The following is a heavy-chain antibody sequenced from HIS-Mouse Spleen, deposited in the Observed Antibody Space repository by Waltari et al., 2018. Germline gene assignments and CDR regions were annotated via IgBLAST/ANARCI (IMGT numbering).Heavy chain of an antibody. J-gene: IGHJ4*02. Sequence: QVQLVQSGAEVKKPGASVKVSCKASGYTFTGYYMHWVRQAPGQGIEWMGWINPNSGVTNYAQKFQGRVTMTRDTSISTAYMELSRLRSDDTAVYYCARSPSGSSWYDYWGQGTLVTVSS. D-gene: IGHD6-13*01. CDR2: INPNSGVT. CDR3: ARSPSGSSWYDY. CDR1: GYTFTGYY. V-gene: IGHV1-2*02.